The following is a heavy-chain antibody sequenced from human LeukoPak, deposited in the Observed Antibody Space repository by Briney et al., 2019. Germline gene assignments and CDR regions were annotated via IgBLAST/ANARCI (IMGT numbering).Heavy chain of an antibody. V-gene: IGHV3-23*01. CDR1: GFTFANYA. D-gene: IGHD6-13*01. CDR2: ISGSGGST. CDR3: AKDQKSIAATGYDY. Sequence: GGSLRLSCAASGFTFANYAMSWVRQGPGKGLEWVSTISGSGGSTYYADSVKGRFTISRDNSKNTLFLQMNSLRADDTAIYFCAKDQKSIAATGYDYWGQGTLVTVSS. J-gene: IGHJ4*02.